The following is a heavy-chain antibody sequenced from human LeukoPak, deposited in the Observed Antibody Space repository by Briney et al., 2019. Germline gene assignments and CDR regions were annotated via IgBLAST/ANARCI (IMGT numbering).Heavy chain of an antibody. CDR3: ARDPLKQWLVSPLSPDY. V-gene: IGHV4-39*07. D-gene: IGHD6-19*01. Sequence: SETLSLTFTVSCGSISSSSYDWGWVRQPPGNGLGWSGRIYYTGSPYYNPSLRSRVTISLDTYKNQFSLKLSSVTAADTAVYYCARDPLKQWLVSPLSPDYWGQGTLVTVSS. J-gene: IGHJ4*02. CDR2: IYYTGSP. CDR1: CGSISSSSYD.